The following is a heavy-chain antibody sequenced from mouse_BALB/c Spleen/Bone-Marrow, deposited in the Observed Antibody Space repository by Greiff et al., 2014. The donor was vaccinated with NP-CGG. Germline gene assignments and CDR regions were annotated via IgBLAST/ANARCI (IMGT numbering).Heavy chain of an antibody. CDR2: IHLSDSES. CDR3: TRYDLATRAFAY. D-gene: IGHD3-3*01. V-gene: IGHV1-61*01. J-gene: IGHJ3*01. CDR1: GYSFTSYW. Sequence: VKLVESGAELVRPGASVKLSCKASGYSFTSYWMNWVKQRPGQGLEWIGMIHLSDSESRLNQKFKDKATLTVDESSSTAYMQLSSPTSEDSAVYYCTRYDLATRAFAYWGQGTLVTVSA.